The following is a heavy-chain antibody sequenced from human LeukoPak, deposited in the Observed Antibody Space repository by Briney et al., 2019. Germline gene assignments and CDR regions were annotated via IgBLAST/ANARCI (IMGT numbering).Heavy chain of an antibody. D-gene: IGHD3-22*01. CDR2: IYTSGST. CDR1: GGSISSGSYY. J-gene: IGHJ5*02. Sequence: SETLSLICTVSGGSISSGSYYWSWIRQPAGKGLEWIGRIYTSGSTNYNPSLKSRVTISVDMSKNQFSLKLSSVTAADTAVYYCARGTYYYDSSGYYYMNWFDPWGQGTLVTVSS. CDR3: ARGTYYYDSSGYYYMNWFDP. V-gene: IGHV4-61*02.